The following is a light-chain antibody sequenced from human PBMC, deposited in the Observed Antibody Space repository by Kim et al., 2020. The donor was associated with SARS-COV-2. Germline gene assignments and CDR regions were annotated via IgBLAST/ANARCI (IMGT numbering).Light chain of an antibody. V-gene: IGLV1-44*01. J-gene: IGLJ2*01. CDR1: SFNIGSNT. Sequence: GQRVTLSCSGSSFNIGSNTVNWYQQVPGTGPHLLIPTNNQRPSGVPDRFSGSKSDTSAFLAISGLQSEDEADYYCAVWDDSLNGRVFGGGTQLTVL. CDR3: AVWDDSLNGRV. CDR2: TNN.